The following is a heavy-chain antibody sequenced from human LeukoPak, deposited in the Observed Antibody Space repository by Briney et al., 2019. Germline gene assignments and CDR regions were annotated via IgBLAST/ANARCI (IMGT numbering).Heavy chain of an antibody. CDR1: GYTFTSYH. Sequence: ASVKVSCKASGYTFTSYHMHWVRQAPGQGLEWMGIINPSGGSTSYAQKFQGRVTMTRDTSTSTVYMELSSLRPEDTVVYYCASSTRDVGYWYFDLWGRGTLVTVSS. V-gene: IGHV1-46*01. CDR3: ASSTRDVGYWYFDL. J-gene: IGHJ2*01. D-gene: IGHD1-26*01. CDR2: INPSGGST.